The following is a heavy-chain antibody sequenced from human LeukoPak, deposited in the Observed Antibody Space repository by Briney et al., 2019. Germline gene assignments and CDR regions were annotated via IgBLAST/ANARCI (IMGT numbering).Heavy chain of an antibody. D-gene: IGHD7-27*01. Sequence: PGGSLRLSCAASGFTFSSYAMSWVRQAPWKGLEWVSAISGSGGSTYYADSVKGRFTISRDNSKNTLYLQMNSLRAEDTAVYYCAKSTDWGSGSSDYWGQGTLVTVSS. CDR1: GFTFSSYA. CDR2: ISGSGGST. J-gene: IGHJ4*02. V-gene: IGHV3-23*01. CDR3: AKSTDWGSGSSDY.